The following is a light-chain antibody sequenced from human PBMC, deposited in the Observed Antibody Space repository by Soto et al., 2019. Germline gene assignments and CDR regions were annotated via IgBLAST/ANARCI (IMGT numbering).Light chain of an antibody. Sequence: QSALTQPRSVSGSPGQSVTICCTGTSSDVGAYNYVSWYQQHPGKAPKLMIYDVIKRPSGVPDRFSGSKSGSTASLTISGLQAEDEADYFCCSYAGRYTYVFGTGTKLTVL. CDR1: SSDVGAYNY. V-gene: IGLV2-11*01. J-gene: IGLJ1*01. CDR2: DVI. CDR3: CSYAGRYTYV.